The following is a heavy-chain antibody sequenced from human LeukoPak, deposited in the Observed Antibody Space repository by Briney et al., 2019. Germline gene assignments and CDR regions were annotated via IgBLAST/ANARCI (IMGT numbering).Heavy chain of an antibody. D-gene: IGHD2/OR15-2a*01. J-gene: IGHJ4*02. CDR1: GFTFSSYG. V-gene: IGHV3-30*03. CDR3: ARGENSKTYPVSGY. Sequence: GGSLRLSCAASGFTFSSYGMHWVRQAPGKGLEWVAVISYDGSNKYYIDSVKGRFTISRDNSKNTLYLQMNSLRAEDTAVYYCARGENSKTYPVSGYWGRGTLVTVSS. CDR2: ISYDGSNK.